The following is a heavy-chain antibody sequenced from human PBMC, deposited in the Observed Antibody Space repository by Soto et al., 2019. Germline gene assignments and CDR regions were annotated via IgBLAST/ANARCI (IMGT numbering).Heavy chain of an antibody. CDR2: VYYTGDT. Sequence: QVQVQQSGPGLVKPSETLSLTCTVSSGPSRSHNWGWTRQPPGRGLEWIGYVYYTGDTSYNPSLKSRVTISADTSTNHISLTLRSVTAADTAVYYCVRQGIDYLHGLVDVWGQGTTVSVSS. D-gene: IGHD5-12*01. V-gene: IGHV4-59*08. CDR3: VRQGIDYLHGLVDV. J-gene: IGHJ6*02. CDR1: SGPSRSHN.